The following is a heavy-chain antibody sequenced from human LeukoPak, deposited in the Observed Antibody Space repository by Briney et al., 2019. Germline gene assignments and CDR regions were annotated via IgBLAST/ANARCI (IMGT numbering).Heavy chain of an antibody. Sequence: GGSLRLSCAASGFTFSSYAMSWVRQAPGKGLEWVSAISGSGGSTYYADSVKGRFTISRDNSKNTRYLQMNSLRAEDTAVYYCAKDYYDSSGHDYWGQGTLVTVSS. D-gene: IGHD3-22*01. J-gene: IGHJ4*02. V-gene: IGHV3-23*01. CDR2: ISGSGGST. CDR1: GFTFSSYA. CDR3: AKDYYDSSGHDY.